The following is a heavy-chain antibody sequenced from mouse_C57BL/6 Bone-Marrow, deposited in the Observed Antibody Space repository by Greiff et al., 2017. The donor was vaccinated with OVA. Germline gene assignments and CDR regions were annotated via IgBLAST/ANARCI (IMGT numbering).Heavy chain of an antibody. J-gene: IGHJ4*01. D-gene: IGHD1-1*01. CDR3: ARHVRYYYGSPAMDY. CDR1: GFTFSSYG. CDR2: ISSGGSYT. V-gene: IGHV5-6*01. Sequence: EVKLMESGGDLVKPGGSLKLSCAASGFTFSSYGMSWVRQTPDKRLEWVATISSGGSYTYYPDSVKGRFTISRDNAKNTLYLQMSSLKSEDTAMYYCARHVRYYYGSPAMDYWGQGTSVTVSS.